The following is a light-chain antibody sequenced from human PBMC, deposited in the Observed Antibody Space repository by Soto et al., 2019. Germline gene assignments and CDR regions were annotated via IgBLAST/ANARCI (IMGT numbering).Light chain of an antibody. CDR2: AAS. J-gene: IGKJ1*01. V-gene: IGKV1-6*01. CDR1: QAIRSA. Sequence: AIQLPQSPSSLSASVGDRVTITCRASQAIRSALGWYQQKPGKVPKLLIYAASTLQSGVPSRFSGSGSGTDFTLTISSLQPEDFATYYCLLDFSYFWAFGQGTKVEVK. CDR3: LLDFSYFWA.